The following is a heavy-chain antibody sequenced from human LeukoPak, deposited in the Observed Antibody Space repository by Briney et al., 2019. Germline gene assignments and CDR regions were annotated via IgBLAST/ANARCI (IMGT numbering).Heavy chain of an antibody. CDR3: TREARVGNWFDP. V-gene: IGHV1-2*02. J-gene: IGHJ5*02. Sequence: ASVTVSCMASGYTFTDYYIHWVRQAPGQGLERMGWINPDNGGTNYAQKLQGRVTMTRDTSIRTVYMDLSRLRSDDTAVFYCTREARVGNWFDPWGQGTQVTVSS. CDR1: GYTFTDYY. CDR2: INPDNGGT. D-gene: IGHD2-2*01.